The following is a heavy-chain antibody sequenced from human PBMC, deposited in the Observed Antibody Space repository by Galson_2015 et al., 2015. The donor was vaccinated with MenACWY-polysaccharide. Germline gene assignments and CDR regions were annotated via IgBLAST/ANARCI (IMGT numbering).Heavy chain of an antibody. J-gene: IGHJ5*02. CDR2: TYYRSNWSS. D-gene: IGHD6-19*01. V-gene: IGHV6-1*01. Sequence: CAISGDSVSSNTAAWNWIRQSPSRGLEWLGRTYYRSNWSSDYALSVRGRITINADTSKNQFSLQLNSVTPEDTAVFYCVRGVAAAALLFDPWGQGTLVTVSS. CDR3: VRGVAAAALLFDP. CDR1: GDSVSSNTAA.